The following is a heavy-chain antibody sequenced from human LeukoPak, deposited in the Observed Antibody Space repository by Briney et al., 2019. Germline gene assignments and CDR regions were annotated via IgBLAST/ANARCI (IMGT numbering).Heavy chain of an antibody. CDR1: GFTFSSYS. CDR3: AKDWGGWFGEFFDY. CDR2: ISSSSSYI. V-gene: IGHV3-21*01. Sequence: GGSLRLFCAASGFTFSSYSMNWVRQAPGKGLEWVSSISSSSSYIYYADSVKGRFTISRDNSKNTLYLQMNSLRAEDTAVYYCAKDWGGWFGEFFDYWGQGTLVTVSS. D-gene: IGHD3-10*01. J-gene: IGHJ4*02.